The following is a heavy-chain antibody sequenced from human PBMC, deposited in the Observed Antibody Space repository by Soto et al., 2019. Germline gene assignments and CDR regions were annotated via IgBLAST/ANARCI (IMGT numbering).Heavy chain of an antibody. CDR2: IIPIFGTA. J-gene: IGHJ4*02. CDR1: GGTFSSYA. D-gene: IGHD6-19*01. CDR3: VRPGEQWLGEGAFDY. V-gene: IGHV1-69*12. Sequence: QVQLVQSGAEVKKPGSSVKVSCKASGGTFSSYAISWVRQAPGQGLEWMGGIIPIFGTANYAQKFQGRVTITADESTSTAYMELSSLRSEDTAVYYCVRPGEQWLGEGAFDYWGQGTLVTVSS.